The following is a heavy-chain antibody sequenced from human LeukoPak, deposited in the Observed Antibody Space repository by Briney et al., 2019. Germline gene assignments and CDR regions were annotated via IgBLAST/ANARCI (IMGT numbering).Heavy chain of an antibody. CDR1: GFTFSNAW. V-gene: IGHV3-15*07. Sequence: GGSLRLSCATSGFTFSNAWVNWVRQAPGKGLEWVGRIRSNSVGGTIDYAAPVKGRFTLSRDDSKTTLYLQMNSLQTEDTAVYYCATDFYDSTWGQGTLVTVSS. D-gene: IGHD3-22*01. CDR2: IRSNSVGGTI. CDR3: ATDFYDST. J-gene: IGHJ5*02.